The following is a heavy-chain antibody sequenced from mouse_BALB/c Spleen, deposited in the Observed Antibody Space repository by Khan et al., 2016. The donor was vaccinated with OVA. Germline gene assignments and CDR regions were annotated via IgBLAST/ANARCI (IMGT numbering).Heavy chain of an antibody. CDR2: ISYSGST. CDR3: ARGHYYGYALDY. D-gene: IGHD1-2*01. CDR1: GYSITSNYA. J-gene: IGHJ4*01. V-gene: IGHV3-2*02. Sequence: EVKLLESGPGLVKPSQSLSLTCTVNGYSITSNYAWNWIRQFPGNKLEWMGYISYSGSTNYNPSLKSRLSLTRDTSKNPFFLLLHSVTTEDSATYDCARGHYYGYALDYWGQGTSVTVSS.